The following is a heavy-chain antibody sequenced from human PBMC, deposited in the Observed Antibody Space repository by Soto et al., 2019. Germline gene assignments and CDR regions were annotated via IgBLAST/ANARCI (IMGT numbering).Heavy chain of an antibody. Sequence: SETLSLTCTVSGGSISSSSYYWGWIRQPPGKGLEWIGSIYYSGSTYYNPSLKSRVAISVDTSKNQFSLKLSSVTAADTAVYYCARPASSGWYDWFDPWGQGTLVTVSS. CDR2: IYYSGST. CDR1: GGSISSSSYY. V-gene: IGHV4-39*01. J-gene: IGHJ5*02. D-gene: IGHD6-19*01. CDR3: ARPASSGWYDWFDP.